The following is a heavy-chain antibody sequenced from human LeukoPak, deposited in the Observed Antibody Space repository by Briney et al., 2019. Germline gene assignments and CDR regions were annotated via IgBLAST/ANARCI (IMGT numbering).Heavy chain of an antibody. CDR2: IYYSGST. D-gene: IGHD3-22*01. CDR1: GGSISSYY. J-gene: IGHJ6*02. Sequence: SETLSLTCTVSGGSISSYYWSWLRQPPGKGLEWIGYIYYSGSTNYNPSLKSRVTISVDTSKNQFSLKLSSVTAADTAVYYCARAPYYYDSSGYYTFLYYGMDVWGQGTTVTVSS. CDR3: ARAPYYYDSSGYYTFLYYGMDV. V-gene: IGHV4-59*01.